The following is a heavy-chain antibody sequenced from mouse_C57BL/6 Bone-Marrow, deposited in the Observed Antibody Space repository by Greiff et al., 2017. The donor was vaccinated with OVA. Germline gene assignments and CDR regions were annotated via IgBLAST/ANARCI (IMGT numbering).Heavy chain of an antibody. J-gene: IGHJ4*01. Sequence: EVQLVESGGDLVKPGGSLKLSCAASGFTFSSYGMSWVRQTPDKRLEWVATISSGGSYTYYPDSVKGRFTISSANAKNTQYRKMSSLKSEDTTRYYCAGGNYLRGYAMDYWGQGTSVTVSS. V-gene: IGHV5-6*01. D-gene: IGHD2-1*01. CDR2: ISSGGSYT. CDR1: GFTFSSYG. CDR3: AGGNYLRGYAMDY.